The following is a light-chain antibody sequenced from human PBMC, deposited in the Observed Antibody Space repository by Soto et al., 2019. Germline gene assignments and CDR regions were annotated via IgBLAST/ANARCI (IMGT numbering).Light chain of an antibody. CDR2: GAS. CDR1: QTISTY. CDR3: QQTYTTPEIT. V-gene: IGKV1-39*01. J-gene: IGKJ5*01. Sequence: DIQMTHSPPSLSASDGDKVTITCQQSQTISTYLHWYQQTPGKAPNLLMYGASYLKSGVPTRFSGSGSGTDFTLTISSLQPEDFAIYYCQQTYTTPEITFGQGTRLEIK.